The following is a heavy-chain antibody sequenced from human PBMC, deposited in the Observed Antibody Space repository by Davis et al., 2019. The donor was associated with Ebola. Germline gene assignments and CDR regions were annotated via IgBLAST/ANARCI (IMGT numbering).Heavy chain of an antibody. J-gene: IGHJ4*02. V-gene: IGHV2-70*11. D-gene: IGHD2-15*01. CDR1: GFSLSTGGVG. Sequence: SGPTLVKPTQTLTLTCTFSGFSLSTGGVGVGWIRQPPGKALEWLARIDWDDDKYYSTSLKTRLTISKDTSKNQVVLTMTNMDPVDTATYYCARMGCSGGSSDYWGQGTLVTVSS. CDR3: ARMGCSGGSSDY. CDR2: IDWDDDK.